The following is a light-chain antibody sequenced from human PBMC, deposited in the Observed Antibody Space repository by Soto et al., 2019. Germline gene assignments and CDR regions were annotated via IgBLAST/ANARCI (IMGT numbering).Light chain of an antibody. CDR1: QDISVY. J-gene: IGKJ5*01. Sequence: DIQMTQSPSSLSASVGDRVTITCRASQDISVYLAWYQQKPGKVPKLLIYSASTLQSGVPSRFSGSGSGTDFTLTSSSLQPEDVATYYCQKFNTAPLTFGQGTRQEIK. V-gene: IGKV1-27*01. CDR3: QKFNTAPLT. CDR2: SAS.